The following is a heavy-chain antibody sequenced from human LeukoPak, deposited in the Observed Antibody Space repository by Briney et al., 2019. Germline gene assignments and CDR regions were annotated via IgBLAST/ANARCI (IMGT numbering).Heavy chain of an antibody. CDR1: GFTFSSYA. V-gene: IGHV3-23*01. CDR2: MSGSGGST. J-gene: IGHJ4*02. D-gene: IGHD6-13*01. CDR3: AKVGSSWYTGTIDY. Sequence: GGSLRLSCAASGFTFSSYAMSWVRQAPGKGLEWVSAMSGSGGSTYYADSVKGRITISRDNSKNTLYLQMNSLRAEDTAVYYCAKVGSSWYTGTIDYWGQGTLATVSS.